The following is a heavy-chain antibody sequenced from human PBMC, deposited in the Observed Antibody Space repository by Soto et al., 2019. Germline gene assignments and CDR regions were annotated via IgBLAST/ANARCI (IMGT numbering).Heavy chain of an antibody. CDR3: ARGRGRDYYDSSGYYYGMDV. V-gene: IGHV3-74*01. CDR2: INSDGSST. J-gene: IGHJ6*02. Sequence: GGSLRLSCAASGFTFSSYWMHWVRQAPGKGLVWVSRINSDGSSTSYADSVKGRFTISRDNAKNTLYLQMNSLRAEDTAVYYCARGRGRDYYDSSGYYYGMDVWGQGTTVTVSS. CDR1: GFTFSSYW. D-gene: IGHD3-22*01.